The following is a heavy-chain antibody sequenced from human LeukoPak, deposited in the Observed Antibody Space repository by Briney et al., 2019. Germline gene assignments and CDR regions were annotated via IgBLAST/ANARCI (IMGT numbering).Heavy chain of an antibody. V-gene: IGHV4-59*11. CDR1: GDSINSLDL. CDR2: TYNSGST. J-gene: IGHJ4*02. D-gene: IGHD4-17*01. CDR3: ASVGYGDYV. Sequence: SGTLSLTCTVSGDSINSLDLWSWVRQPPGKGLEWIGYTYNSGSTNYNPSLKSRVTISVDTSKNQFSLKLSSVTAADTAVYYCASVGYGDYVWGQGTLVTVSS.